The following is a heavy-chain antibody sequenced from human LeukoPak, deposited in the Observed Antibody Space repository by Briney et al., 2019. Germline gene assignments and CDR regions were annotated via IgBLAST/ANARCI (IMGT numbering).Heavy chain of an antibody. CDR2: ISGSGGSGGST. V-gene: IGHV3-23*01. J-gene: IGHJ4*02. D-gene: IGHD3-10*01. Sequence: GGSLRLSCAASGSTFRSYAMSWVRQAPGKGLEWVSAISGSGGSGGSTDYADSVKGRFTISRDNSKNTLYLQMNSLRAEDTAVYYCAKVPHYYYGSGSFQFGYWGQGTLVAVSS. CDR1: GSTFRSYA. CDR3: AKVPHYYYGSGSFQFGY.